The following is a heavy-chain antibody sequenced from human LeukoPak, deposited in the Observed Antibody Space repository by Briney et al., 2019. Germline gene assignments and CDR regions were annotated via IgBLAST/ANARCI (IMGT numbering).Heavy chain of an antibody. V-gene: IGHV4-39*01. CDR3: ARHRDFHFDY. CDR2: IYYSGST. CDR1: GGSISISTYY. J-gene: IGHJ4*02. Sequence: SETLSLTCTVPGGSISISTYYWGWIRQPPGKGPEWIGSIYYSGSTYYSPSLNSRVTISVDTSKNQFSLKLSSVTAADTAVYFCARHRDFHFDYWGQGTLVTVSS. D-gene: IGHD3-10*01.